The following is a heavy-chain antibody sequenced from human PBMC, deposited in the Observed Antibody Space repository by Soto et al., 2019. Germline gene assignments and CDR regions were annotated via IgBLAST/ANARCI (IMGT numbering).Heavy chain of an antibody. V-gene: IGHV3-7*01. CDR1: GFTFSSYR. Sequence: EVQLVESGGGLVQPGGSLRLSCAASGFTFSSYRMSWVRQAPGKGLEWVASIKQDGTEKAYVDSVEGRFTISKDNAKNSLYLQVNSLRAEDTAVYYCARENHANFDYWGQGTLVTVSS. CDR3: ARENHANFDY. J-gene: IGHJ4*02. CDR2: IKQDGTEK.